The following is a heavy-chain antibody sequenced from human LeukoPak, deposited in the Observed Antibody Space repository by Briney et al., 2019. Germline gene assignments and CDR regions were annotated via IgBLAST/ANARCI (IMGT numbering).Heavy chain of an antibody. CDR2: FDPEDGET. V-gene: IGHV1-24*01. CDR3: ATATHRYYDSSGYFDY. D-gene: IGHD3-22*01. J-gene: IGHJ4*02. CDR1: GYTLTELS. Sequence: ASVKVSCKVSGYTLTELSMHWVRQAPGKGLEWMGGFDPEDGETIYAQKFQGRVTMTEDTSTDTAYMELSSLRSEDTAVYYCATATHRYYDSSGYFDYWGQGTLVTVSS.